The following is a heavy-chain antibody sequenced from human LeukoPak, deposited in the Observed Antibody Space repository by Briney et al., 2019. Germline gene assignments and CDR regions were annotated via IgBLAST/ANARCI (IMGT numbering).Heavy chain of an antibody. J-gene: IGHJ4*02. V-gene: IGHV3-23*01. CDR3: VREDTPATANY. CDR1: GFNFANHA. D-gene: IGHD2-21*02. CDR2: ISGGGDIT. Sequence: RGSLRLSCAASGFNFANHAMSWVRQTPGKGLEWVSAISGGGDITYYADSVTGRFTISRDNSKDTLFLQMHSLRPGDTAVYYCVREDTPATANYWGQGTLVTISS.